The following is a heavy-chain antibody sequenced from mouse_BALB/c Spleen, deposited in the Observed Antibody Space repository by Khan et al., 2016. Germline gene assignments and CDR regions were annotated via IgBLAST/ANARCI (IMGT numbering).Heavy chain of an antibody. CDR3: ARDANYRYDGFAY. D-gene: IGHD2-14*01. J-gene: IGHJ3*01. CDR2: IWAGGST. CDR1: GFSLTHYG. Sequence: QVQLKESGPGLVAPSQTLSITCTVSGFSLTHYGVHWVRQPPGKGLEWLGIIWAGGSTNYNSALMSRLSISKDNSKSPVSLKINSMQTADTAMYYSARDANYRYDGFAYWGQGTLVTVSA. V-gene: IGHV2-9*02.